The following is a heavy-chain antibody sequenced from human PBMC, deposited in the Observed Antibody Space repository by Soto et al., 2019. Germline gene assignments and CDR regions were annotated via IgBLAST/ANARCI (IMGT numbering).Heavy chain of an antibody. CDR2: ISGSGGST. Sequence: EVQLLESGGGLVQPGGSLRLSCAASGFTFSSYAMSWVRQAPGKGLEWVSAISGSGGSTYYADSVKGRFTISRDNSENTLYLQMNSLRAEDTAVYYCAKRFGVLLYYGMDVWGQGTTVTVSS. CDR3: AKRFGVLLYYGMDV. D-gene: IGHD3-10*01. V-gene: IGHV3-23*01. CDR1: GFTFSSYA. J-gene: IGHJ6*02.